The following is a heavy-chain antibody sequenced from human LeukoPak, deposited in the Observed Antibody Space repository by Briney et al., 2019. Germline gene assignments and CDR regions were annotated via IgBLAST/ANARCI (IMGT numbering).Heavy chain of an antibody. D-gene: IGHD1-1*01. CDR1: GFTFSSYS. V-gene: IGHV3-21*01. J-gene: IGHJ4*02. CDR3: ARDWNYFSC. CDR2: ISRSSGSI. Sequence: GGSLRLSCAASGFTFSSYSMNWVRQAPGKGLEWVSSISRSSGSIYYADSVKGRFTISRDNAKNSVYLQMNSLRAEDTAVYYCARDWNYFSCWGQGTLVTVSS.